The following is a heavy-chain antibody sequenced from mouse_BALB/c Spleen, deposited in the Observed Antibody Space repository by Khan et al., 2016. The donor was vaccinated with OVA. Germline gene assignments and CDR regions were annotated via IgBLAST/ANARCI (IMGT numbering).Heavy chain of an antibody. CDR3: TRHRGYSGTNPSFDY. CDR2: ISSGGTYT. V-gene: IGHV5-6-4*01. Sequence: EVQLVESGGGLVRPGGSLKLSCAASGFSFSSYSMSWVRQTPEKRLEWVATISSGGTYTYYPDSVKGRFTISRANAKNTLYLEMSSLKSEETAMFYCTRHRGYSGTNPSFDYWGHGTTLTVSS. J-gene: IGHJ2*01. D-gene: IGHD1-1*01. CDR1: GFSFSSYS.